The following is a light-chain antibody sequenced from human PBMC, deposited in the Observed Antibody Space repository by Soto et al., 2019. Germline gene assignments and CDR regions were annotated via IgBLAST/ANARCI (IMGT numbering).Light chain of an antibody. Sequence: QSVLTQPASVSGCPGQSITISCTGTSSDVGGYNYVSWYQQHPGKAPKLMIYAVSNRPSGVSNRFSGSKSGNTASLTISGLQAEDEADYYCSSYTSSSTLYVFGTGTKVTV. V-gene: IGLV2-14*01. CDR3: SSYTSSSTLYV. CDR2: AVS. CDR1: SSDVGGYNY. J-gene: IGLJ1*01.